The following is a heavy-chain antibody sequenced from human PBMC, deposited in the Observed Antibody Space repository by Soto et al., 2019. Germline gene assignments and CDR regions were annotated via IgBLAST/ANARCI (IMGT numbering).Heavy chain of an antibody. J-gene: IGHJ4*02. D-gene: IGHD1-26*01. CDR2: TSYSGST. V-gene: IGHV4-59*01. Sequence: QVQLQESGPGLVKPSETLSLTCTVSGGSISSYYWSWIRQPPGKGLEWIGYTSYSGSTHYNPALKSRVTISLDTSKNQISLKLSSVTAADTAVYYCASESQLGLTSDYWGQGTLVTVSS. CDR1: GGSISSYY. CDR3: ASESQLGLTSDY.